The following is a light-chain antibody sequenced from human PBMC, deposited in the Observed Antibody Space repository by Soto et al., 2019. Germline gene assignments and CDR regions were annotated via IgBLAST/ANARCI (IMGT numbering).Light chain of an antibody. Sequence: EVVLTQSPATLSVSPGERATLSCRTSQSVGNNLAWYQQKPGQAPRLLMYGAFIRAPGLPVRFRGTGSGTEFTLTISGLQSEDVALYYCQQYSSSRTFGQGTKVDIK. J-gene: IGKJ1*01. CDR3: QQYSSSRT. CDR1: QSVGNN. CDR2: GAF. V-gene: IGKV3-15*01.